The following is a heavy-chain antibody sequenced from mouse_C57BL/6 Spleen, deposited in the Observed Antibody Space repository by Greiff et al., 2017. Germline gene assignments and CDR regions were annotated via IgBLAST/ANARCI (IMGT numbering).Heavy chain of an antibody. CDR3: ARGDYYGSSHFDY. CDR2: IYPGSGST. CDR1: GYTFTSYW. D-gene: IGHD1-1*01. V-gene: IGHV1-55*01. Sequence: VQLQQPGAELVKPGASVKMSRKASGYTFTSYWITWVKQRPGQGLEWIGDIYPGSGSTNYNEKFKSKATLTVDTSSSTAYMQLSSLTSEDSAVYYCARGDYYGSSHFDYWGQGTTLTVSS. J-gene: IGHJ2*01.